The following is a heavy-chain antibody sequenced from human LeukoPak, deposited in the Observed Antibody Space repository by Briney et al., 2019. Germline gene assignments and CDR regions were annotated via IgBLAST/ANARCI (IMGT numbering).Heavy chain of an antibody. D-gene: IGHD3-3*01. CDR1: GGSISSGGYS. Sequence: PSVTLSLTCAVSGGSISSGGYSWSWLRQPPGKGLEWIGYIYHSGSTYYNPSLKSRVTISVDRSKNQFSLKLSSVTAADTAVYYCARGPGYYSGFDYWGQGTLVTVSS. J-gene: IGHJ4*02. V-gene: IGHV4-30-2*01. CDR3: ARGPGYYSGFDY. CDR2: IYHSGST.